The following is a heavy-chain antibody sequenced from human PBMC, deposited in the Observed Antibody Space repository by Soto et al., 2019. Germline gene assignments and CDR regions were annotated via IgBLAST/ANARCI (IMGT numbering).Heavy chain of an antibody. Sequence: QVQLQESGPGLVKPSQTLSLTCTVSGGSISSGGYYWSWIRQHPGKGLEWIGYIYYSGSTYYNPSLKSRVTISVDTAKNQCSLKLSSVTAAYTAVYYCAREMKEDAFDIWGQGTMVTVSS. CDR3: AREMKEDAFDI. CDR2: IYYSGST. J-gene: IGHJ3*02. V-gene: IGHV4-31*03. CDR1: GGSISSGGYY.